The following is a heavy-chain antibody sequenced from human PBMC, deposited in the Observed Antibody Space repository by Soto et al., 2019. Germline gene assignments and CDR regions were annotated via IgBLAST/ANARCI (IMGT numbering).Heavy chain of an antibody. D-gene: IGHD2-15*01. CDR2: IKSKADGGAR. V-gene: IGHV3-15*01. Sequence: EVQLVESGGDLVKPGGSLRLSCVTSGFMFSSAWMSWVRQAPGKGLEWVGRIKSKADGGARDYAAPVKGRFSIPRDDSKNTLYPQMNSLRAEDTAVYYCVEGCNDFWGQGTPVTVSS. CDR3: VEGCNDF. CDR1: GFMFSSAW. J-gene: IGHJ4*02.